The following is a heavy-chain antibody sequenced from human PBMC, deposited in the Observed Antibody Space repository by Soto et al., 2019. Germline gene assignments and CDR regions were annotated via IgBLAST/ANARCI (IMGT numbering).Heavy chain of an antibody. V-gene: IGHV1-2*04. D-gene: IGHD3-22*01. CDR1: GYTFTGYY. Sequence: ASVKVSCKASGYTFTGYYMHWVRQAPGQGLEWMGWINPNSGGTNYAQKFQGWVTMTRDTSISTAYMELSRLRSDDTAVYYCARSDSSGYWPPSHWGQGTLVTVS. CDR2: INPNSGGT. CDR3: ARSDSSGYWPPSH. J-gene: IGHJ4*02.